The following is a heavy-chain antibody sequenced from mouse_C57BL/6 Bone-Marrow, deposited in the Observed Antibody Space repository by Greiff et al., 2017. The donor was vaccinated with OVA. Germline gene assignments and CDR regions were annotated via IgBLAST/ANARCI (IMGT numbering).Heavy chain of an antibody. Sequence: DVMLVESGGGLVKPGGSLKLSCAASGFTFSSYTMSWVRQTPEKRLEWVATISGGGGNTYYPDSVKGRFTISRDNAKNTLYLQMSSLRSEDTALYYCARLVYYGRGDYWGQGTSVTVSS. D-gene: IGHD1-1*01. J-gene: IGHJ4*01. V-gene: IGHV5-9*01. CDR1: GFTFSSYT. CDR2: ISGGGGNT. CDR3: ARLVYYGRGDY.